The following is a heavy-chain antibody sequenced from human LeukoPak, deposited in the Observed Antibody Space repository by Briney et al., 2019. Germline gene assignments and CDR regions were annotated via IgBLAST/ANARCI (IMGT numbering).Heavy chain of an antibody. CDR1: GFTFSSFY. CDR3: ARGRQNSGSYSDAFDI. CDR2: IDKDGSEK. D-gene: IGHD1-26*01. V-gene: IGHV3-7*01. J-gene: IGHJ3*02. Sequence: GGSLRLSCAASGFTFSSFYMNWIRQAPGKGLEWVATIDKDGSEKYYVDSVKGRFTISRDNAKNSLFLQMNSLRAEDTAVYYCARGRQNSGSYSDAFDIWGQGTMVTVSS.